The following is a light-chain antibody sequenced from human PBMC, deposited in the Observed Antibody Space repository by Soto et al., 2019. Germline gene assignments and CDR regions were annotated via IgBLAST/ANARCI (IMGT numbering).Light chain of an antibody. CDR3: QKYNSAPWT. V-gene: IGKV1-27*01. Sequence: DIQMTQAPSSLSASVGDRVTITCRASQDITNYLAWYQQKPGKVPELLIYAASTLQSGVPARFSGSGSGTDFTLTITSLQPEDVATYYCQKYNSAPWTFGQGTKVEIK. J-gene: IGKJ1*01. CDR2: AAS. CDR1: QDITNY.